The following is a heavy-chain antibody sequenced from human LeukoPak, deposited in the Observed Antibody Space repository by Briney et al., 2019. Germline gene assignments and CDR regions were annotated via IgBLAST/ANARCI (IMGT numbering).Heavy chain of an antibody. CDR2: TYHSGST. CDR1: GCSISSGGYY. J-gene: IGHJ6*02. V-gene: IGHV4-31*03. D-gene: IGHD2-2*01. CDR3: ARGGSTDPYYYGMDV. Sequence: SETLSLTCTVSGCSISSGGYYWSWIRQHPGKGLEWIGYTYHSGSTYYNPSLKSRVTISVDTSKNQFSLKLSSVTAADTAVYYCARGGSTDPYYYGMDVWGQGTTVTVSS.